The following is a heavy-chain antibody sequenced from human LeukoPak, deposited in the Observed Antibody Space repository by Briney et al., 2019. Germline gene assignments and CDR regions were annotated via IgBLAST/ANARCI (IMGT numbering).Heavy chain of an antibody. CDR3: ARVGGDCGGDCYHYYSMDV. J-gene: IGHJ6*03. CDR1: GGPISSYY. Sequence: SETLSLTCSVSGGPISSYYWSWIRQSAGKGLEWIGRIYHTGSTNYNPSFKSRVTISGDKTKNQFSLKLSSVTAADTAVYYFARVGGDCGGDCYHYYSMDVWGKGNTVTVSS. CDR2: IYHTGST. V-gene: IGHV4-4*07. D-gene: IGHD2-21*02.